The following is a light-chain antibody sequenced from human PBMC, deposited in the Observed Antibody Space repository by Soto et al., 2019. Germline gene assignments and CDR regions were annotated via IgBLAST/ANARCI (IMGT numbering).Light chain of an antibody. Sequence: QSVLTQPPSVSEAPRQRVTISCSGSSSNIGNNAVNWYQQLPGQAPKIVIYYDDLLTSGVSDRFSGSKSGTSASLAISALQSDDEADYYCCSSGGSPTYVFGPGTKLTVL. J-gene: IGLJ1*01. CDR3: CSSGGSPTYV. V-gene: IGLV1-36*01. CDR1: SSNIGNNA. CDR2: YDD.